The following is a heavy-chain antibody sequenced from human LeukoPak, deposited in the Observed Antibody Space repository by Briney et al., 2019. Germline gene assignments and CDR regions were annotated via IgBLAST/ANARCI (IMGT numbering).Heavy chain of an antibody. CDR3: ARRWGYCSNTSCYAFDY. Sequence: SETLSLTCAVSGYSISSGYYWGWIRQPPGKGLEWIGSIYHSGSTYYNPSLKSRVTISVDTSKNQFSLKLSSVTAADTAVYYCARRWGYCSNTSCYAFDYWGQGTLVTVSS. CDR1: GYSISSGYY. CDR2: IYHSGST. J-gene: IGHJ4*02. D-gene: IGHD2-2*01. V-gene: IGHV4-38-2*01.